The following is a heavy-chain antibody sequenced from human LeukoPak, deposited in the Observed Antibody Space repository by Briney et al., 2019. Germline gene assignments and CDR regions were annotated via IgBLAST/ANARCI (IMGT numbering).Heavy chain of an antibody. CDR2: IRYDGRIK. Sequence: PGGSLRLSCAASGFTFSSYGMHWVRQAPGKGLEWVAFIRYDGRIKFYADSVKGRFTISRDNSKNTLYLQMNSLRAEDTAVYYCAKDRVDTAMVLDYWGQGTLVTVSS. J-gene: IGHJ4*02. V-gene: IGHV3-30*02. D-gene: IGHD5-18*01. CDR1: GFTFSSYG. CDR3: AKDRVDTAMVLDY.